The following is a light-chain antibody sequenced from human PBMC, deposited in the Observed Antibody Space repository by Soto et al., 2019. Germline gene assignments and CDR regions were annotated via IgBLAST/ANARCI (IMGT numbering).Light chain of an antibody. CDR1: QRVSID. CDR3: QQFNKWPRT. V-gene: IGKV3-15*01. J-gene: IGKJ1*01. Sequence: ETVMTQSPGTLSVYLGERATLSCSAKQRVSIDIAWYQQKPGQAPRLLIYYTSTVATGSPARFSGSGSGTEFTLTISSLQSEDFAIYYCQQFNKWPRTFGQGTKVDIK. CDR2: YTS.